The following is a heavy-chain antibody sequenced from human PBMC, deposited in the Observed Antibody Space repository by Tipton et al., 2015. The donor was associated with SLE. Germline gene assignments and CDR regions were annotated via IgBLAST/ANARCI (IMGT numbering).Heavy chain of an antibody. CDR1: GGSISSRNYF. J-gene: IGHJ5*02. V-gene: IGHV4-61*05. D-gene: IGHD3-3*01. Sequence: TLSLTCTVSGGSISSRNYFWGWIRQPPGKGLEWIGYFYYSGSTNYNPSLTSRVTMSVDTSKNQFSLRLTSVTAAHTAVYYCARLEDPFGIFGVPKGWFDPWGQGALVTVSS. CDR2: FYYSGST. CDR3: ARLEDPFGIFGVPKGWFDP.